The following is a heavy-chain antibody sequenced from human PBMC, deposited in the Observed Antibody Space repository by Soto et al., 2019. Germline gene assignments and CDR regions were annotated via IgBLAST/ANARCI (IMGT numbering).Heavy chain of an antibody. CDR2: ISGSGGST. CDR3: AKAGFWSGVGDKYYYYYMDV. V-gene: IGHV3-23*01. Sequence: GGSLRLSCAASGFTFSSYAMSWVRQAPGKGLEWVSAISGSGGSTYYADSVKGRFTISRDNSKNTLYLQMNSLRAEDTAVYYCAKAGFWSGVGDKYYYYYMDVWGKGTTVTVSS. J-gene: IGHJ6*03. CDR1: GFTFSSYA. D-gene: IGHD3-3*01.